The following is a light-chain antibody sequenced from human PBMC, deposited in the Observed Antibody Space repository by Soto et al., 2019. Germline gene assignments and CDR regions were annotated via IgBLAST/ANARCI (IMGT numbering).Light chain of an antibody. CDR1: DSNY. CDR3: TSYAGNNNLV. J-gene: IGLJ2*01. V-gene: IGLV2-8*01. Sequence: QAVVTQPPSASGSPGQSVTISCTGTDSNYVSWYQQHPGKAPKLLIYEVVKRPSGVPDRFSGSKSGNTASLTVSGLQAEDEADYHCTSYAGNNNLVFGGGTKVTVL. CDR2: EVV.